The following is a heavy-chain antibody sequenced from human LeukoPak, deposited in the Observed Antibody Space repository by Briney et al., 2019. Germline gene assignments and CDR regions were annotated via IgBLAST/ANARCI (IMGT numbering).Heavy chain of an antibody. Sequence: ASVTVSCTVSGYALTELSMHWVRQAPGKGLEWMGGFDPEDGETIYAQKFQGRVTMTEDTSTDTAYMELSSLRSEDTAVYYCATATGSYSYYYGMDVWGQGTTVTVSS. J-gene: IGHJ6*02. CDR2: FDPEDGET. D-gene: IGHD1-26*01. V-gene: IGHV1-24*01. CDR3: ATATGSYSYYYGMDV. CDR1: GYALTELS.